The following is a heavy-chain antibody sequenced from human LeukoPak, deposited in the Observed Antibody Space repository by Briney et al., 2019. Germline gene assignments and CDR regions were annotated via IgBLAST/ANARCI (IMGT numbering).Heavy chain of an antibody. V-gene: IGHV3-30*02. CDR3: AKIPYASGRSPFDY. CDR1: GFTFSNFG. Sequence: GGSLRLSCAASGFTFSNFGMHWVRQAPGKGLEWVAFTHYDGSNEYYADSVNGRFTISRDNSKNTLYLQMGSLRAEDTAVYYCAKIPYASGRSPFDYWGQGTLVTVSS. CDR2: THYDGSNE. J-gene: IGHJ4*02. D-gene: IGHD3-10*01.